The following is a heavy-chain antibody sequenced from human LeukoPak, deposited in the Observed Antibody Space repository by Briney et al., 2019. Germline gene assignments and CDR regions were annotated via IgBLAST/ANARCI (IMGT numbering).Heavy chain of an antibody. CDR1: GYTFTSYG. CDR2: ISAYNGNT. Sequence: SSVKVSCKASGYTFTSYGISWVRQAPGQGLEWMGWISAYNGNTNYAQKLQGRATMTTDTSTSTAYMELRSLRSDDTAVYYCARSPDVTGSYYVPFQHWGQGTLVTVSS. D-gene: IGHD1-26*01. J-gene: IGHJ1*01. CDR3: ARSPDVTGSYYVPFQH. V-gene: IGHV1-18*01.